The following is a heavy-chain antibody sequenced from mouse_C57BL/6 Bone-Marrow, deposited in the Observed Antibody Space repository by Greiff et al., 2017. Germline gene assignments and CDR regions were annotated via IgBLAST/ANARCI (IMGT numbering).Heavy chain of an antibody. J-gene: IGHJ1*03. Sequence: VQLQQSGAELARPGASVKLSCKASGYTFTSYGISWVKQRTGQGLEWIGEIYPRSGNTYYNEKFKGKATLTADKSSSTAYMELRSLTSEDSAVYFCARSGYYGSSYGGYVDVWGTGTTVTVSS. D-gene: IGHD1-1*01. CDR2: IYPRSGNT. CDR1: GYTFTSYG. V-gene: IGHV1-81*01. CDR3: ARSGYYGSSYGGYVDV.